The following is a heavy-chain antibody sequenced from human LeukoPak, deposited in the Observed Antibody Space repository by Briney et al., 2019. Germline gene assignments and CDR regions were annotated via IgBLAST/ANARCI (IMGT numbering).Heavy chain of an antibody. D-gene: IGHD2-15*01. CDR3: ARDSARDGNSDY. CDR2: IKSDGTYT. Sequence: GGSLRLSCAASGFTFSNYWMHWVRQAPGKGLVWVSRIKSDGTYTSYADSVKGRFTISRDNAKSTLYLQMNSLRVEDTAVYFCARDSARDGNSDYWGQGTLVTVSS. V-gene: IGHV3-74*01. J-gene: IGHJ4*02. CDR1: GFTFSNYW.